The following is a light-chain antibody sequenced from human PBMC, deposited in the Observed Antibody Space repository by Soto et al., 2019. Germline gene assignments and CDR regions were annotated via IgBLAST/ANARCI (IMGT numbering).Light chain of an antibody. Sequence: DIQMTQSPSTLSASVGDRVTIICRASQSISSWLAWYQQKPGKAPKLLISKASNLDSGVPSRFSGSGSGTEFNLTISSLQPEDFATYYCQQYNSSIWTFGRGTKVDIK. V-gene: IGKV1-5*03. J-gene: IGKJ1*01. CDR3: QQYNSSIWT. CDR1: QSISSW. CDR2: KAS.